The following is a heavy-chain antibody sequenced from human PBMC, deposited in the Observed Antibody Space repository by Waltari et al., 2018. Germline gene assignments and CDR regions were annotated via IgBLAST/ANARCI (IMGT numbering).Heavy chain of an antibody. CDR3: AREYDSRGRFDS. Sequence: EVQSVQSGGGPVQPGGSLRLSCTAPVFILRRHTMIWVRQAPGKGLEWISYIWSSGSPIYYADSVRGRFTISRDNTKDSVYLQMNSLRAEDTAVYYCAREYDSRGRFDSWGPGTLVTVSS. CDR2: IWSSGSPI. D-gene: IGHD6-13*01. V-gene: IGHV3-48*03. CDR1: VFILRRHT. J-gene: IGHJ4*02.